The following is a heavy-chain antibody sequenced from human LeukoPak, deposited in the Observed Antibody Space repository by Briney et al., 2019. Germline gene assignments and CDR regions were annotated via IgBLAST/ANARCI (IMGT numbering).Heavy chain of an antibody. V-gene: IGHV3-23*01. CDR2: ISGSGGST. CDR3: ASNPTSYDSSGSLDY. D-gene: IGHD3-22*01. CDR1: GFTFSSYA. Sequence: GGSLRLSXAASGFTFSSYAMSWVRQAPGKGLEWVSAISGSGGSTYYADSVKGRFTISRDNSKNTLYLQMNSLRAEDTAVYYCASNPTSYDSSGSLDYWGQGTLVTVSS. J-gene: IGHJ4*02.